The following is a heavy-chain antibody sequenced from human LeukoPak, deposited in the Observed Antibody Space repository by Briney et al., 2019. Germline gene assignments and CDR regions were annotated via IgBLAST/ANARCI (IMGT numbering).Heavy chain of an antibody. CDR2: ITWNSATT. Sequence: GGSLRLSCAASGFTFDDYAMHWVRQAPGKGLEWVSLITWNSATTYYADPVKGRFTISRDNSRNALYLHMNSLRDDDTALYYCAKDRGTYSMYCLDHWGQGTLVTVSS. D-gene: IGHD3-16*01. CDR1: GFTFDDYA. V-gene: IGHV3-43D*03. J-gene: IGHJ4*02. CDR3: AKDRGTYSMYCLDH.